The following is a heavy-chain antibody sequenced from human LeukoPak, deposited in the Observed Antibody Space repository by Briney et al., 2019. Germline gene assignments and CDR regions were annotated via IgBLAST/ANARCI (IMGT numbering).Heavy chain of an antibody. V-gene: IGHV3-43D*03. J-gene: IGHJ3*02. Sequence: PAGSLRLSCAASGFTFNGYAMNWVRQAPGKGLEWVSLISWDGGGTYYADSVKGRFTISRDNSKNSLYLQMNSLRAEDTALYYCAKPEYKATVWSDAFDIWGQGTMVTVSS. CDR1: GFTFNGYA. D-gene: IGHD4-17*01. CDR3: AKPEYKATVWSDAFDI. CDR2: ISWDGGGT.